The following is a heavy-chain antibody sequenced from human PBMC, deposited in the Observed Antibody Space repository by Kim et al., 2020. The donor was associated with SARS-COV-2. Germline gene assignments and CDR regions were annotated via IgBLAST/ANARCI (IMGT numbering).Heavy chain of an antibody. J-gene: IGHJ4*02. D-gene: IGHD5-12*01. CDR3: ARAKGSPYVGYDLGFLFDF. CDR1: GGSMNSDDYY. Sequence: SETLSLTCSVSGGSMNSDDYYWGWIRQAPGKGLESIGIISRSGIPYYSPSVRGRVTISVDTSDNKFSLRMSSVTAPDTAIYYCARAKGSPYVGYDLGFLFDFWGQGALVTVAS. CDR2: ISRSGIP. V-gene: IGHV4-39*01.